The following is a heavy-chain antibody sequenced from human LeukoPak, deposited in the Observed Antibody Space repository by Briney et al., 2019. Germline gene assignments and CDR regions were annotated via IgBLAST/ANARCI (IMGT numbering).Heavy chain of an antibody. CDR3: ARDAVSASQTPLLRKNRTNWFDP. J-gene: IGHJ5*02. CDR2: ISSISSYI. D-gene: IGHD1-14*01. V-gene: IGHV3-21*01. CDR1: GFTFSSYS. Sequence: TGGSLRLSCAASGFTFSSYSMNWVRQAPGKGLEWVSSISSISSYIYYADAVKGRFTISRDNAKISLYLQMNSLRAEDTAVYYCARDAVSASQTPLLRKNRTNWFDPWGQGTLVTVSS.